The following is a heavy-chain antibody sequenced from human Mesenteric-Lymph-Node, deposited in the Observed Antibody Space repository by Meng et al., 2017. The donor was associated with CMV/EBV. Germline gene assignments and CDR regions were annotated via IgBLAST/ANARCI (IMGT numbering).Heavy chain of an antibody. J-gene: IGHJ4*02. Sequence: ASVKVSCKASGYTFPSYWIHWVRQAPGQGLEWMGIINPSGGSTNYAQKIQGRVTMTRDTSTSTVYMELSSLRSEDTAVYYCASSSYYYDCPDYWGQGTLVTVSS. D-gene: IGHD3-22*01. V-gene: IGHV1-46*01. CDR1: GYTFPSYW. CDR2: INPSGGST. CDR3: ASSSYYYDCPDY.